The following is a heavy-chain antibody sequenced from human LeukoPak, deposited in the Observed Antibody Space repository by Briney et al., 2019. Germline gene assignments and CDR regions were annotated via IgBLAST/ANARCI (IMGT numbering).Heavy chain of an antibody. V-gene: IGHV1-2*04. D-gene: IGHD3-3*01. CDR3: ARRRPITIFGVVGFDY. J-gene: IGHJ4*02. CDR2: INPNSGGT. CDR1: GYTFTDYY. Sequence: ASVKVSCKASGYTFTDYYMHWVRQAPGQGLEWMGWINPNSGGTNYAQKFQGWVTMTRDTSISTAYMELSRLRSDDTAVYYCARRRPITIFGVVGFDYWGQGTLVTVSS.